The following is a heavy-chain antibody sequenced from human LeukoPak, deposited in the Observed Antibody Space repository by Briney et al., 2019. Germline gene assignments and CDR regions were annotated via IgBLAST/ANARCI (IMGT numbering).Heavy chain of an antibody. CDR3: ARVAARRPYYYDSSGFDY. J-gene: IGHJ4*02. V-gene: IGHV4-34*01. D-gene: IGHD3-22*01. CDR1: GGSFSGYY. Sequence: SETLSLTCAVYGGSFSGYYWSWIRQPPGKGLEWIGEINHSGSTNYNPSLKSRVTISVDTSKNQFSLKLSSATAADTAVYYCARVAARRPYYYDSSGFDYWGQGTLVTVSS. CDR2: INHSGST.